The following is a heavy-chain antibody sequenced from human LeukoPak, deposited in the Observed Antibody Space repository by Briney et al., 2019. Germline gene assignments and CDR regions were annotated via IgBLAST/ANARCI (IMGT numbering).Heavy chain of an antibody. CDR3: AKANNSDFWSGPTYFDP. CDR2: ISGSGGST. Sequence: GGSLRLSCAASGFTFSSYAMSWVRQAPGKGVEGVSAISGSGGSTYYADSVKGRFTISRDNSKNTLYLQMNSLRAEDTAVYYCAKANNSDFWSGPTYFDPWGQGTLVTVSS. CDR1: GFTFSSYA. D-gene: IGHD3-3*01. V-gene: IGHV3-23*01. J-gene: IGHJ5*02.